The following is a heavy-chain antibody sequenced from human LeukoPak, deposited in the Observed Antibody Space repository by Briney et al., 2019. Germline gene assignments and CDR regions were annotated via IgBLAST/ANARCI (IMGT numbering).Heavy chain of an antibody. V-gene: IGHV3-33*06. CDR3: AKVTPPDDSEFDY. Sequence: GGSLRLSCAASGFSFSNHGMHWVRQAPGERLEWVAVIWDDGNNKRYANSVNGRFTISRDNSENTLYLQMNSLRAEDTAVYYCAKVTPPDDSEFDYWGQGTLSPSPQ. CDR2: IWDDGNNK. CDR1: GFSFSNHG. D-gene: IGHD2-15*01. J-gene: IGHJ4*02.